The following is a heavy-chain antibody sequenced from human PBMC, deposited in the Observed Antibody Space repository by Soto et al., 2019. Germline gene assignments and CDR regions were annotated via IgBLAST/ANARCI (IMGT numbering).Heavy chain of an antibody. CDR3: AKRLGAAAGKYYYGMDV. CDR2: ISYDGSNK. D-gene: IGHD6-13*01. J-gene: IGHJ6*02. V-gene: IGHV3-30*18. CDR1: GFTFSSYG. Sequence: GGSLRLSCAASGFTFSSYGMHWVRQAPGKGLEWVAVISYDGSNKYYADSVKGRFTISRDNSKNTLYLQMNSLRAEDTAVYYCAKRLGAAAGKYYYGMDVWGQGTTVTVSS.